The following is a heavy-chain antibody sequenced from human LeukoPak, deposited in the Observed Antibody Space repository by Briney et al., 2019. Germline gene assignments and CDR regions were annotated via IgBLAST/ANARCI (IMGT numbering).Heavy chain of an antibody. CDR1: GYTFTGYY. CDR2: INPNSGGT. Sequence: ASVKVSCKASGYTFTGYYMHWVRQAPGQGLDWMGWINPNSGGTNYAQKFQGRVTMTRDTSISTAYMEPSRLRSDDTAVYYCARDLDEWNWFDPWGQGTLVTVSS. J-gene: IGHJ5*02. CDR3: ARDLDEWNWFDP. V-gene: IGHV1-2*02. D-gene: IGHD3/OR15-3a*01.